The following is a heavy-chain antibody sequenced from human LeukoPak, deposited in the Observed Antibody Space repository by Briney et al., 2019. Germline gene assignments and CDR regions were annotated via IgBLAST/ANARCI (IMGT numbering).Heavy chain of an antibody. Sequence: ASVKVSCKASGYTFTSYGISWVRQAPGQGLEWMGWISAYNGNTNYAQKLRGRVTMTTDTSTSTAYMELRSLRSDDTAVYYCARTDWSVTHLGMDVWGKGTTVTVSS. J-gene: IGHJ6*03. D-gene: IGHD2-21*02. V-gene: IGHV1-18*01. CDR2: ISAYNGNT. CDR1: GYTFTSYG. CDR3: ARTDWSVTHLGMDV.